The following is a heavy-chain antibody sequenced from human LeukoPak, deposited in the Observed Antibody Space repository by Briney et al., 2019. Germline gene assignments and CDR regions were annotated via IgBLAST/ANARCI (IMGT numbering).Heavy chain of an antibody. CDR3: ASQYDFWSFDP. CDR2: IHNGGNT. J-gene: IGHJ5*02. V-gene: IGHV4-59*08. D-gene: IGHD3-3*01. CDR1: GASISSYY. Sequence: SETLSFTCSVSGASISSYYWSWIRHPPGKGLEWIGYIHNGGNTNYNPSLKRRVTISVDTPKKELSLKLTSVTAADTAVYYCASQYDFWSFDPWGQGTLVTVSS.